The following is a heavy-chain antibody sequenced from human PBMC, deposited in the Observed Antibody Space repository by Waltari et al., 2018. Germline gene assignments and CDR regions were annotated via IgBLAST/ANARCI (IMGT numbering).Heavy chain of an antibody. CDR2: INHSGST. CDR1: GGSFSGYY. V-gene: IGHV4-34*01. D-gene: IGHD6-13*01. Sequence: QVQLQQWGAGLLKPSETLSLTCAVSGGSFSGYYWSWIRQPPGKGLEWIGEINHSGSTNYNPSLKSRVTISVDTSKNQFSLKLSSVTTADTAVYYCARLGYSTNAGSGYWGQGTLVTVSS. J-gene: IGHJ4*02. CDR3: ARLGYSTNAGSGY.